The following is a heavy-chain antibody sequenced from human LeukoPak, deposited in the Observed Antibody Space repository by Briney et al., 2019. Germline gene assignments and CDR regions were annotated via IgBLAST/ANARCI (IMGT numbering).Heavy chain of an antibody. V-gene: IGHV4-34*01. CDR1: GGSFSGYH. J-gene: IGHJ4*02. D-gene: IGHD6-13*01. CDR2: INHRGST. Sequence: SETLSLTCAVYGGSFSGYHWSWIRQPPGKGLEWIGEINHRGSTNYNPSLKSRVTMSVDTSKNQFSLKLSSVTAADTAVYYCARVHSSSWYIVDYWGQGTLVTVSS. CDR3: ARVHSSSWYIVDY.